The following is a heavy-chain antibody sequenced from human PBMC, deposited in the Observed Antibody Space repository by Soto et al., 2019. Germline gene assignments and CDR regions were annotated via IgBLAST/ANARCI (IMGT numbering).Heavy chain of an antibody. CDR1: GYSFTSYW. D-gene: IGHD2-15*01. Sequence: GESLKISCKGSGYSFTSYWISWVRQMPGKGLEWMGRIDPSDSYTNYSPSFQGHVTISADKSISTAYLQWSSLKASDTAMYYCASLSLGYCSGGSCYYYYGMDVWGQGTTVTV. J-gene: IGHJ6*02. CDR2: IDPSDSYT. V-gene: IGHV5-10-1*01. CDR3: ASLSLGYCSGGSCYYYYGMDV.